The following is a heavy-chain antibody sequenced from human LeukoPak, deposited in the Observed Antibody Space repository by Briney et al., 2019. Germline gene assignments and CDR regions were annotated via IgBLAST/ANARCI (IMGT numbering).Heavy chain of an antibody. CDR3: AKDIAVGATTNWFDP. D-gene: IGHD1-26*01. J-gene: IGHJ5*02. V-gene: IGHV3-43*02. Sequence: PGGSLRLSCAASGFTFDDYAMHWVREAPGKGLEWVSLISGDGGSTYYVDSVKGRFTISRDNSKNSLYLQMNSLRTEDTALYYCAKDIAVGATTNWFDPWGQGTLVTVSS. CDR1: GFTFDDYA. CDR2: ISGDGGST.